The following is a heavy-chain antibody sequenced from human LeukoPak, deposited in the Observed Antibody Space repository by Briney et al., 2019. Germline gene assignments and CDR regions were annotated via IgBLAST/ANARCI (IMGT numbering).Heavy chain of an antibody. CDR1: GFTFSTNG. V-gene: IGHV3-30*03. CDR3: ARDFSWTFDF. CDR2: ITYDGLKT. D-gene: IGHD3/OR15-3a*01. Sequence: PGGSLRLSCAASGFTFSTNGMYWVRQAPGKGLEWVSLITYDGLKTSYADSVKGRFTISRDKSTNTLYLQMNSLRVEDTAVYYCARDFSWTFDFWGQGTLVTVSS. J-gene: IGHJ4*02.